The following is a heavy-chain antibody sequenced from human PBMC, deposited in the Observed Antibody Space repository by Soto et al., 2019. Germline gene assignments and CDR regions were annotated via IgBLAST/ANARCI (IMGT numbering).Heavy chain of an antibody. Sequence: ASVKVSCKASGFSFTGYYIHWLRQAPGQGLEWMGWINAHSGGTEYAQKFQGRVTLTRDTSISTAYMTLTSLRSDDTAIYYCAKDLARQLAYWLDPWGQGTQVTVSS. CDR1: GFSFTGYY. CDR2: INAHSGGT. D-gene: IGHD6-6*01. J-gene: IGHJ5*02. CDR3: AKDLARQLAYWLDP. V-gene: IGHV1-2*02.